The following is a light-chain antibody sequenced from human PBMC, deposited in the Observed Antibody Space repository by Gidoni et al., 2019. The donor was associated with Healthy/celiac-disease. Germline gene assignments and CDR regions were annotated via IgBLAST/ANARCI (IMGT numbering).Light chain of an antibody. J-gene: IGKJ2*01. CDR2: AAS. CDR3: QQSYSTPQT. CDR1: QSISSY. V-gene: IGKV1-39*01. Sequence: DIQMTQSPSSLAASVGDRVTITCRASQSISSYLNWYQQKPGKAPKLLLYAASSLQSGVPSRFSVSGSGTDFTLTISSLQPEDFATYYCQQSYSTPQTFGQGTKLEIK.